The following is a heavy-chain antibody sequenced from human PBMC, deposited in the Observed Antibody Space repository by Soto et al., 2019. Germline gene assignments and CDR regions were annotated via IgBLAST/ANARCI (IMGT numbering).Heavy chain of an antibody. V-gene: IGHV4-31*03. D-gene: IGHD3-3*01. Sequence: SETLSLTCTVSGGSISSGGYYWSWIRQHPGKGLEWIGEINHIGSTNYNPSLKSRVTISVDTSKNQFSLKLSSVTAADTAVYYCARVGRNYDFWSGYMAQKNYYFDYWGQGTLVTVSS. J-gene: IGHJ4*02. CDR3: ARVGRNYDFWSGYMAQKNYYFDY. CDR2: INHIGST. CDR1: GGSISSGGYY.